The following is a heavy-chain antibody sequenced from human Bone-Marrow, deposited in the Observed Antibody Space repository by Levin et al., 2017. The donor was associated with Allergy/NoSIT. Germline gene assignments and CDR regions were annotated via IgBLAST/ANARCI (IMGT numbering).Heavy chain of an antibody. J-gene: IGHJ6*02. CDR1: GFTVSTHD. CDR2: ITSSGDR. Sequence: GGSLRLSCVGSGFTVSTHDMHWVRQVRGNGLEWVGQITSSGDRYYGDYLEGRFTISRDEAKNSLYLHVNNLRVGDTAVYYCARDGQILAHSGSSGDTYYYGLDVWGHGTSVTVS. V-gene: IGHV3-13*04. D-gene: IGHD3-22*01. CDR3: ARDGQILAHSGSSGDTYYYGLDV.